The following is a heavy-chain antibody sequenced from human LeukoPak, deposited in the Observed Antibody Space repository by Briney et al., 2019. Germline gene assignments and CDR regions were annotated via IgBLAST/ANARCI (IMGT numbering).Heavy chain of an antibody. Sequence: PGGSLRLSCAASGFTFSSYGMHWVRQAPGKGLEWVAFIRYDGSNKYYADSVKGRFNISRDNSKNTLYLQMNSLRAEDTAVYYCAKDATTVTTFYFDYWGQGTLVTVSS. CDR2: IRYDGSNK. V-gene: IGHV3-30*02. CDR3: AKDATTVTTFYFDY. D-gene: IGHD4-17*01. J-gene: IGHJ4*02. CDR1: GFTFSSYG.